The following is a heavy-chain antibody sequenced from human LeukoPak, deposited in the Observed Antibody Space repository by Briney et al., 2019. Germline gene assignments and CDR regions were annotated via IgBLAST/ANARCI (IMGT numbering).Heavy chain of an antibody. CDR2: IYYSGST. V-gene: IGHV4-59*08. CDR1: GGSISSYY. J-gene: IGHJ4*02. CDR3: ARHGRHTIFGVVPTGGFDY. Sequence: SETLSLTCTVSGGSISSYYWSWIRQPPGKGLEWIGYIYYSGSTNYNPSLKSRVTISVDTSKNQFSLKLSSVTAADTAVYYCARHGRHTIFGVVPTGGFDYWGQGTLVTVSS. D-gene: IGHD3-3*01.